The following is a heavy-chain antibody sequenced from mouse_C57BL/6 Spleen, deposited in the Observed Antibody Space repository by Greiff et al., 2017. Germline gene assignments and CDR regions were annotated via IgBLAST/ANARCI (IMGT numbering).Heavy chain of an antibody. D-gene: IGHD1-1*01. CDR1: GYSFTGYY. Sequence: VQLQQSGPELVKPGASVKISCKASGYSFTGYYMNWVKQSPEKSLEWIGEINPSTGGTTYNQKFKAKATLTVDKSSSTAYMQLKSLTSEDSADYCCARVLRGYFDYWGQGTSLTVSS. CDR2: INPSTGGT. CDR3: ARVLRGYFDY. V-gene: IGHV1-42*01. J-gene: IGHJ2*02.